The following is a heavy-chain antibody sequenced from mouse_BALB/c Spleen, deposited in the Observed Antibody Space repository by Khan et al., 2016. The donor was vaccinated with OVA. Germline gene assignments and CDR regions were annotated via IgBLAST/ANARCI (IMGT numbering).Heavy chain of an antibody. CDR1: GYTFTNYG. CDR3: ANSASYWFFDV. D-gene: IGHD6-1*01. Sequence: QIQLVQSGPELKKPGETVKISCKASGYTFTNYGMNWVKQAPGKGLKWMGWINTYTGEPTYADDFKGRFAFSLETSANTAYLQINNLKNEDTATYFCANSASYWFFDVWGAGTTVTVSS. CDR2: INTYTGEP. V-gene: IGHV9-3-1*01. J-gene: IGHJ1*01.